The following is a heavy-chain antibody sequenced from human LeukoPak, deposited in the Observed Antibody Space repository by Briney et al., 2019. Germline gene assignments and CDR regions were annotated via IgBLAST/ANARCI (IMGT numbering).Heavy chain of an antibody. J-gene: IGHJ4*02. Sequence: PSETLSLTCTVSGGSISSSSYYWGWIRQPPGKGLEWIGSIYYSGNTYCNTSLKSRVTLSVDTSENQFSLKMSSVTAADTAVYYCARHGFGYSSSYPRNLEYWGQGTLVTVSS. CDR3: ARHGFGYSSSYPRNLEY. V-gene: IGHV4-39*01. D-gene: IGHD6-13*01. CDR1: GGSISSSSYY. CDR2: IYYSGNT.